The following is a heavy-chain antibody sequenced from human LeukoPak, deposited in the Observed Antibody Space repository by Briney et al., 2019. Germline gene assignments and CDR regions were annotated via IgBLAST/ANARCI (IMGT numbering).Heavy chain of an antibody. Sequence: PGGSLRLSCAASGFAFSSYSMNWVRQAPGKGLEWVSSISSSSSYIYYADSVKGRFTISRDNAKNSLYLQMNSLRAEDTAVYYCARARSSGWYGPLGGGYYYGMDVWGQGTKVTVSS. CDR2: ISSSSSYI. D-gene: IGHD6-19*01. CDR1: GFAFSSYS. CDR3: ARARSSGWYGPLGGGYYYGMDV. V-gene: IGHV3-21*01. J-gene: IGHJ6*02.